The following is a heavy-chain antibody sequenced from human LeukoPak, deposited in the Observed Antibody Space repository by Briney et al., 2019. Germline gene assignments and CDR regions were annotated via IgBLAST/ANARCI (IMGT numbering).Heavy chain of an antibody. CDR3: ASGGVVGPSTYWFYDL. J-gene: IGHJ2*01. D-gene: IGHD1-26*01. V-gene: IGHV3-7*01. CDR2: IRQDGNEK. Sequence: GGSLRLSCEASGFTSSRNWMSWVRQAPGKGLEWVANIRQDGNEKYYVDSVEGLFTISRDNAKNSLYLQMNSLRAEDTAVYYCASGGVVGPSTYWFYDLWGRGTRVTVSS. CDR1: GFTSSRNW.